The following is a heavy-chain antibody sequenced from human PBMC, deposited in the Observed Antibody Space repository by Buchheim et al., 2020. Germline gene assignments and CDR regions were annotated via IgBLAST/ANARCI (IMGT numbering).Heavy chain of an antibody. CDR1: GDPISSSSYY. J-gene: IGHJ4*02. D-gene: IGHD2-2*01. CDR3: ARETTSLGSDY. CDR2: IYYIGST. Sequence: QLQLQESGPGLVKPSETLSLTCTVFGDPISSSSYYWGWIRQPPGKGLEWIGSIYYIGSTYYNPSLKSRVTTPVATSKNHFSLKLSSVTAADTAVYYCARETTSLGSDYWGQGTL. V-gene: IGHV4-39*07.